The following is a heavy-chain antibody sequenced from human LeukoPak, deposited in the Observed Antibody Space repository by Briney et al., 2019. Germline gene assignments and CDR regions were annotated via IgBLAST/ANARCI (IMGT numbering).Heavy chain of an antibody. D-gene: IGHD3-22*01. J-gene: IGHJ4*02. V-gene: IGHV4-39*01. Sequence: SETLSLTCTVSGGSISSSSYYWGWIRQPPGKGLEWIGSIYYSGSTYYNPSPKSRVTISVDTSKNQFSLKLSSVTAADTAVYYCARHRIYDSSGYPFDYWGQGTLVTVSS. CDR1: GGSISSSSYY. CDR3: ARHRIYDSSGYPFDY. CDR2: IYYSGST.